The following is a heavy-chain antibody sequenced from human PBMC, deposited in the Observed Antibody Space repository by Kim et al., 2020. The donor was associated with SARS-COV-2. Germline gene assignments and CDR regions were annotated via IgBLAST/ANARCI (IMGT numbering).Heavy chain of an antibody. Sequence: SETLSLTCTVSGGSISSYYWSWIRQPPGKGLEWIGYIYYSGSTNYNPSLKSRVTISVDTSKNQFSLKLSSVTAADTAVYYCARSRYYGSGSYFRFDYWGQGTLVTVSS. J-gene: IGHJ4*02. CDR2: IYYSGST. CDR3: ARSRYYGSGSYFRFDY. V-gene: IGHV4-59*01. D-gene: IGHD3-10*01. CDR1: GGSISSYY.